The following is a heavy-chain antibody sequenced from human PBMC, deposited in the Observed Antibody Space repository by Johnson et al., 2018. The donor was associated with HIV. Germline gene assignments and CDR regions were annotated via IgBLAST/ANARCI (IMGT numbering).Heavy chain of an antibody. J-gene: IGHJ3*02. Sequence: MLLVESGGGLVKPGGSLRLSCAASGFTFSNAWMSWVRQAPGKGLEWVGRIKSKADGGTTDYAAPVKGRFTISRDDSKNSLYLQMNSLKSEDTAVYYCATGASSTWSLGALDIWGQGTMVTVSS. CDR2: IKSKADGGTT. CDR1: GFTFSNAW. CDR3: ATGASSTWSLGALDI. V-gene: IGHV3-15*01. D-gene: IGHD6-13*01.